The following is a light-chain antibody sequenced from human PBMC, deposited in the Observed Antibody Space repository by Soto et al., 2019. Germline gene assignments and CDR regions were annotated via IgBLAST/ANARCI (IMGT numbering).Light chain of an antibody. Sequence: DIVMTQSPDSLAVSLGERTTINCKSGQSVLYRSNNKNYLAWYQQKPGQPPKLLIYWASTRESGVPDRFSGSGSGTDFTLTISSLQSEDFALYYCQQYNKWPLITFGQGTRLEIK. V-gene: IGKV4-1*01. CDR1: QSVLYRSNNKNY. CDR3: QQYNKWPLIT. J-gene: IGKJ5*01. CDR2: WAS.